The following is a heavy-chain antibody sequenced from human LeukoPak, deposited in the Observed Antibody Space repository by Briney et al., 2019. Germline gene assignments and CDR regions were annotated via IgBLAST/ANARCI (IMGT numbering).Heavy chain of an antibody. V-gene: IGHV3-23*01. CDR1: GFTFSSYA. D-gene: IGHD6-13*01. J-gene: IGHJ5*02. Sequence: PGGSLRLSCAASGFTFSSYAMSWVRQAPGRGLEWVSGITATTGRTYYADSVKGRFTISRDNSKNTLYLQMNSLRAEDTGKFYCAKEATSTWYGGWFDRWGQGNLVTVSS. CDR3: AKEATSTWYGGWFDR. CDR2: ITATTGRT.